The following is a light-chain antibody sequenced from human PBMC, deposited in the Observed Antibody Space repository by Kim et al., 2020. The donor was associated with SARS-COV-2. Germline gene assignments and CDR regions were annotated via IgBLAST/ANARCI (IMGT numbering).Light chain of an antibody. V-gene: IGLV1-40*01. CDR1: SSNIGAGYD. CDR3: QSYDSSLSGSEV. J-gene: IGLJ2*01. CDR2: GNS. Sequence: RVTISCTGSSSNIGAGYDVNWYQQLPGTAPKLLIYGNSNRPSGVPDRFSGSKSGTSASLAITGLQAEDEADYYCQSYDSSLSGSEVFGGGTQLTVL.